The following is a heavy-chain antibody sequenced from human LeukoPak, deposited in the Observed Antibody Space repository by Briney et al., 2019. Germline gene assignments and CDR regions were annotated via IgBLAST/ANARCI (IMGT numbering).Heavy chain of an antibody. CDR2: INPNSGGT. J-gene: IGHJ4*02. Sequence: ASVKVSCKASGYTFTGYYMHWVRQAPGQGLEWMGWINPNSGGTNYAQKFQGRVTMTRDTSINTAYMELSRLRSDDTAVYYCARVPVRGYSYGYDGRAFRYWGQGTLVTVSS. CDR1: GYTFTGYY. V-gene: IGHV1-2*02. D-gene: IGHD5-18*01. CDR3: ARVPVRGYSYGYDGRAFRY.